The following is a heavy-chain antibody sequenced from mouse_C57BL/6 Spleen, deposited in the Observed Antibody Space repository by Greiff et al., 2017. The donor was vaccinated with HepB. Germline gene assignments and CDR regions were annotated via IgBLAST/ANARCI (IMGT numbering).Heavy chain of an antibody. CDR3: ARDGGYAMDY. CDR2: INYDGSST. V-gene: IGHV5-16*01. J-gene: IGHJ4*01. Sequence: EVNVVESEGGLVQPGSSMKLSCTASGFTFSDYYMAWVRQVPEKGLEWVANINYDGSSTYYLDSLKSRFIISRDNAKNILYLQMSSLKSEDTATYYCARDGGYAMDYWGQGPSVTVSS. CDR1: GFTFSDYY.